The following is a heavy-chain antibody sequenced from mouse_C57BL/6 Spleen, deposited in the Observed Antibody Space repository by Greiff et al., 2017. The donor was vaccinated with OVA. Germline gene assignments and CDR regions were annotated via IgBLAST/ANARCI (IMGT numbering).Heavy chain of an antibody. CDR1: GYTFTSYW. CDR2: INPSNGGT. J-gene: IGHJ2*01. V-gene: IGHV1-53*01. CDR3: ARSAFITTVVADY. D-gene: IGHD1-1*01. Sequence: VKLQQPGTELVKPGASVKLSCKASGYTFTSYWMHWVKQRPGQGLEWIGNINPSNGGTNYNEKFKSKATLTVDKSSSTAYMQLSSLTSEDSAVYYCARSAFITTVVADYWGQGTTLTVSS.